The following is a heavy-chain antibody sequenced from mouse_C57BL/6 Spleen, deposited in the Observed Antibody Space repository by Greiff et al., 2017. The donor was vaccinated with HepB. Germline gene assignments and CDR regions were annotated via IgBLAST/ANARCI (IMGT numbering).Heavy chain of an antibody. J-gene: IGHJ2*01. D-gene: IGHD2-2*01. V-gene: IGHV1-69*01. CDR2: IDPSDSYT. CDR3: ATGYLYYFDY. CDR1: GYTFTSYW. Sequence: QVQLKQPGAELVMPGASVKLSCKASGYTFTSYWMHWVKQRPGQGLEWIGEIDPSDSYTNYNQKFKGKSTLTVDKSSSTAYMQLSSLTSEDSAVYYCATGYLYYFDYWGQGTTLTVSS.